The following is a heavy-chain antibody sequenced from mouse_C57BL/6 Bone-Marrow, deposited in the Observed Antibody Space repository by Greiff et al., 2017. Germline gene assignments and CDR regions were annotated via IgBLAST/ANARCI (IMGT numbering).Heavy chain of an antibody. Sequence: VMLVESGAELARPGASVKLSCKASGYTFTSYGISWVKQRTGQGLEWIGEIYPRSGNTYYNEKFKGKATLTAAKSSSTAYMALRRLTSEDSAVYFCASAIYYGTAWFAYWGQGTLVTVSA. V-gene: IGHV1-81*01. CDR2: IYPRSGNT. CDR3: ASAIYYGTAWFAY. J-gene: IGHJ3*01. D-gene: IGHD2-1*01. CDR1: GYTFTSYG.